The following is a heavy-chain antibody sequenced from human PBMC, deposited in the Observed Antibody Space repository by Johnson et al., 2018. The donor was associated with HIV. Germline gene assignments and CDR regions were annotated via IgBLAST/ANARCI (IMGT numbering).Heavy chain of an antibody. D-gene: IGHD4-17*01. CDR1: GFTVSSFG. Sequence: VQLVESGGGLVQPGGSLRLSCAASGFTVSSFGMHWVRQTPGKGLEWVSGISWNSGNRGYADSVKGRFTISRDNAKNSLYLQMNSLRLEDTAVYSCAKDIYYGDCDPQGGLDIWGQGTMVTVSS. CDR3: AKDIYYGDCDPQGGLDI. V-gene: IGHV3-9*01. J-gene: IGHJ3*02. CDR2: ISWNSGNR.